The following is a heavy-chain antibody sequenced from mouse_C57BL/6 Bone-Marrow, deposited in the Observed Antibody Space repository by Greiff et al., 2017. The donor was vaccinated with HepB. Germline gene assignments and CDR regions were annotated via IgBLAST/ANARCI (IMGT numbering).Heavy chain of an antibody. CDR2: IDPENGDT. Sequence: VQLQQSGAELVRPGASVKLSCTASGFNIKDDYMHWVKQRPEQGLEWIGWIDPENGDTEYASKFPGKATRTADTSANTAYLQLSSLTSEDTAVYYCTSYGPKRGYFDVWGTGTTVTVSS. D-gene: IGHD1-1*01. CDR3: TSYGPKRGYFDV. V-gene: IGHV14-4*01. CDR1: GFNIKDDY. J-gene: IGHJ1*03.